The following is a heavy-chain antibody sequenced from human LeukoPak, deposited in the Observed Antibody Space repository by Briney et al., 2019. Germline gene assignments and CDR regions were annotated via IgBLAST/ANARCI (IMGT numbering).Heavy chain of an antibody. CDR2: IYYSGST. Sequence: PSETLSLTCTVSGGSLSNYYWSWIRQPPGKGLEWIGYIYYSGSTNYNPSLKSRVTISVDTSKNQFSLKLSSVTAADTAVYYCAREKVFVMATTRGAAFDIWGQGTMVTVSS. D-gene: IGHD5-24*01. V-gene: IGHV4-59*01. J-gene: IGHJ3*02. CDR3: AREKVFVMATTRGAAFDI. CDR1: GGSLSNYY.